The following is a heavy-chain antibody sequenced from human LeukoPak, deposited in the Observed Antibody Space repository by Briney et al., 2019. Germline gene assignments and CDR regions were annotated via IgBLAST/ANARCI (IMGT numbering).Heavy chain of an antibody. D-gene: IGHD1-26*01. CDR1: GFPFSTYA. J-gene: IGHJ6*03. V-gene: IGHV3-23*01. Sequence: GGSLRLSCAASGFPFSTYAMTWVRQTPGKGLEWVSTITGSGGDTLYADSVKGRFTISRDNSKTTLYLHLNSLRGEDTAIYYCTKNRGAGAHYYYHMNVWGKGTTVTVSS. CDR3: TKNRGAGAHYYYHMNV. CDR2: ITGSGGDT.